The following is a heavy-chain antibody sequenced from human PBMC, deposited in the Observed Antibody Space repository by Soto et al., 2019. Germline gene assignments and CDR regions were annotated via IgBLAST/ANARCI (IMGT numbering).Heavy chain of an antibody. CDR3: AKVESKWEILHTDY. CDR2: ISYDGSNK. J-gene: IGHJ4*02. CDR1: GFTFSSYG. Sequence: GGSLRLSCAASGFTFSSYGMHWVRQATGKGLEWVAVISYDGSNKYYADSVKGRFTISRDNSKNTLYLQMNSLRAEDTAVYYYAKVESKWEILHTDYWGQGTLVTVSS. V-gene: IGHV3-30*18. D-gene: IGHD1-26*01.